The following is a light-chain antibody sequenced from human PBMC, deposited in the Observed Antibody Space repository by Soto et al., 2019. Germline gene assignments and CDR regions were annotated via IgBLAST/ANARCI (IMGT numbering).Light chain of an antibody. CDR1: QSVSSN. J-gene: IGKJ1*01. CDR2: GAS. V-gene: IGKV3-15*01. Sequence: EIVMTQSPATTSVSPGEXXXXXXXAXQSVSSNLAWYQQKPGQAPRLLIYGASTRATGIPARFSGSGSGTEFTLTISSLQSEDFAVYYCKQYRKEPRKCGQGTKG. CDR3: KQYRKEPRK.